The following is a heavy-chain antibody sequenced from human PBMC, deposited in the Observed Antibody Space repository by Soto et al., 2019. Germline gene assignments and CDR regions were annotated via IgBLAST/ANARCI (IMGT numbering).Heavy chain of an antibody. Sequence: EVQLVESGGGLVKPGGSLRLSCAASGFTFSSYSMNWVRQAPGKGLEWVSSISSSNSYIYYADSVKGRFSISRDNAKNSLSLQMNSLRAEDTAVYYCARGLSGYWYFDLWGRGTLVTVSS. CDR2: ISSSNSYI. CDR3: ARGLSGYWYFDL. J-gene: IGHJ2*01. D-gene: IGHD3-10*01. CDR1: GFTFSSYS. V-gene: IGHV3-21*01.